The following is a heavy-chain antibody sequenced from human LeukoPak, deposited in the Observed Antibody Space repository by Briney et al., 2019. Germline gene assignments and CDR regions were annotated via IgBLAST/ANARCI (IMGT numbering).Heavy chain of an antibody. Sequence: GGSLRLSCAVSGFTFSEYWMNWVRQAPGKGLEWVASIRQDGGEKSYVDSVKGRFTISRDNTKRSLYLQMSSLRAEDTAVYYCARDGTAAVLYFDLWGQGTLVTVSS. D-gene: IGHD6-13*01. CDR2: IRQDGGEK. CDR1: GFTFSEYW. CDR3: ARDGTAAVLYFDL. J-gene: IGHJ4*01. V-gene: IGHV3-7*01.